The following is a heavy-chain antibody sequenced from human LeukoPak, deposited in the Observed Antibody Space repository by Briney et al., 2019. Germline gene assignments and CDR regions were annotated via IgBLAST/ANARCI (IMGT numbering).Heavy chain of an antibody. CDR2: IIPILGTA. Sequence: ASVRVSCTASGGTFSRYAISWGRQAPGHGLEWMGGIIPILGTANYAQKFLGRVTITADESTSTAYMELSSLRSEDTDVYYCARHTMVRDPFDYWGQGTLVSVSS. CDR1: GGTFSRYA. J-gene: IGHJ4*02. V-gene: IGHV1-69*13. CDR3: ARHTMVRDPFDY. D-gene: IGHD3-10*01.